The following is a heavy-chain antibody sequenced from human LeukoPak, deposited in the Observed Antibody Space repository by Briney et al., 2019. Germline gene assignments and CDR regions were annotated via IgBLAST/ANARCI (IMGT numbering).Heavy chain of an antibody. D-gene: IGHD5-12*01. CDR3: ARGDRIRGYSGYARFDY. CDR1: GYTFTGYY. Sequence: ASVKVSCKASGYTFTGYYMHWVRQAPGQGLEWMGWINPNSGGTNYAQKFQGRVTMTRDTSISTAYMELSRLRSDDTAVYYCARGDRIRGYSGYARFDYWGQGTLVTVSS. J-gene: IGHJ4*02. CDR2: INPNSGGT. V-gene: IGHV1-2*02.